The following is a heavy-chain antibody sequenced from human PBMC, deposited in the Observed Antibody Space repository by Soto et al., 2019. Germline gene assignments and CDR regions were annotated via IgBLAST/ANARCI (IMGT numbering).Heavy chain of an antibody. D-gene: IGHD6-13*01. Sequence: SDTLSLTCTVSGGSVSSYSYYWGWIRQSPEKGLEWIASISYSGSTYYNPTLKSRLIISVDTSKSQFSLKLSSVTAADTAVYYCASSHAGAHITSAVHWGQGTLVTVSS. V-gene: IGHV4-39*07. CDR3: ASSHAGAHITSAVH. CDR1: GGSVSSYSYY. CDR2: ISYSGST. J-gene: IGHJ4*02.